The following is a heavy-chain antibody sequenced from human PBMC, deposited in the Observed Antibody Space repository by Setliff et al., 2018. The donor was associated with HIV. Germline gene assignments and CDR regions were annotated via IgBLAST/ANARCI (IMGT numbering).Heavy chain of an antibody. Sequence: PSETLSLTCTVSGDSITSNSYYWGWIRQSPGKGLEWIGTMHHSGSTYYNPSLKSRVAIFIDTSKNQFSLRLSSVTAADTAVYYCVGGLRSRSQGHFDYWGQGTLVTVSS. CDR1: GDSITSNSYY. J-gene: IGHJ4*02. CDR3: VGGLRSRSQGHFDY. V-gene: IGHV4-39*01. D-gene: IGHD5-12*01. CDR2: MHHSGST.